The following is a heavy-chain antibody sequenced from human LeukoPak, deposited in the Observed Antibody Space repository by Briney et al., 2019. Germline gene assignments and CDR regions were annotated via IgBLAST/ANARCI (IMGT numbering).Heavy chain of an antibody. V-gene: IGHV3-23*01. D-gene: IGHD3-16*02. CDR3: AKDRYDYVWGSYRPSVVYDY. CDR1: GFTFSSYA. Sequence: GGSLRLSCAASGFTFSSYAMSWVRQAPGKGLEWVSAISGSGGSTYHADSVKGRFTISRDNSKNTLYLQMNSLRAEDTAVYYCAKDRYDYVWGSYRPSVVYDYWGQGTLVTVSS. J-gene: IGHJ4*02. CDR2: ISGSGGST.